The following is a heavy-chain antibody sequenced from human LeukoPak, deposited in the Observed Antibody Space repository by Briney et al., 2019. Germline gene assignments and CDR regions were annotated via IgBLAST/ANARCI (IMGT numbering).Heavy chain of an antibody. V-gene: IGHV3-53*01. CDR3: AREIVTGYYYYGMDV. CDR1: GFTVSSNY. D-gene: IGHD3-9*01. Sequence: GGSLRLSCAASGFTVSSNYMSWVRQAPGKGLEWVSVIYSGGSTYYADSVKGRFTISRDISKSTLYLQMNSLRAEDTAVYYCAREIVTGYYYYGMDVWGQGTTVTVSS. J-gene: IGHJ6*02. CDR2: IYSGGST.